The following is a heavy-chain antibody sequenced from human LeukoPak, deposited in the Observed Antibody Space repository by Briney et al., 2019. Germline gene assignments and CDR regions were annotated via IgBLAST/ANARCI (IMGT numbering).Heavy chain of an antibody. CDR3: ARRDEQQLAFDY. V-gene: IGHV4-39*01. Sequence: SETLSLTCTVSGGSISSSSYYWGWIRQPPGKRLEWIGSIYYSGSTYYNPSLKSRVTISVDTSKNQFSLKLSSVTAADTAVYYCARRDEQQLAFDYWGQGTLVTVSS. CDR2: IYYSGST. J-gene: IGHJ4*02. CDR1: GGSISSSSYY. D-gene: IGHD6-13*01.